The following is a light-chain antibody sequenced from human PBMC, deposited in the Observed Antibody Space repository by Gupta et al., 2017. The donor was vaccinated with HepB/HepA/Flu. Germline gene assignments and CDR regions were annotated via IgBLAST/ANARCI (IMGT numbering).Light chain of an antibody. V-gene: IGKV1-39*01. Sequence: EIHMTQSPLSVSAFVGDRVTITCRASQGISQNLNWYQHKPGIAPKVLIYAAASLDRGVPSRYSGTGSRTQFTLTINRLQPEDSVTYYCQQSDSTPPTFGQGTKVEIK. J-gene: IGKJ1*01. CDR3: QQSDSTPPT. CDR1: QGISQN. CDR2: AAA.